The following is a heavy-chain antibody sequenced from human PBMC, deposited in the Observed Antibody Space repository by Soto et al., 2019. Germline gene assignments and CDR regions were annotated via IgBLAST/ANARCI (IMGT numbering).Heavy chain of an antibody. V-gene: IGHV4-34*01. D-gene: IGHD4-4*01. J-gene: IGHJ2*01. Sequence: SETLSLTCAVYGGSFSGYYWSWIRQPPGKGLEWIGEINHSGSTNYNPSLKIRVTISVDTSKNQFSLKLSSVTAADTAVYYCSNSNWYFDLWGRGTLFPVSS. CDR1: GGSFSGYY. CDR2: INHSGST. CDR3: SNSNWYFDL.